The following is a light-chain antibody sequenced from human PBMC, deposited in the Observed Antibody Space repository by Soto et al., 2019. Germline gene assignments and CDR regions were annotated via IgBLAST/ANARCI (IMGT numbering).Light chain of an antibody. J-gene: IGKJ4*01. CDR2: DAS. CDR3: QQYGSSPH. V-gene: IGKV3-20*01. Sequence: EIVLTQSPATLSLSPGERATPSCRASQSVSSYLAWYQQKPGQAPRLLIYDASNRATGIPARFSGSGSGTDFTLTISRLEPEDFAVYYCQQYGSSPHFGGGTKVDIK. CDR1: QSVSSY.